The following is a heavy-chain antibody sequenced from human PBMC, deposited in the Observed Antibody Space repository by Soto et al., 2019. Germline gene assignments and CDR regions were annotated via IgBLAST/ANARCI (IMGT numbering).Heavy chain of an antibody. D-gene: IGHD2-15*01. CDR3: AKDGGREGYFGNWFDP. Sequence: QVQLVQSGAEVKKPGSSVKVSCKASGGTFSNHAITWVRQAPGQGLEWLGRIIPIFGTRDYAQKFQGRVPISADESTTTAYMELSSLRSDDTAVYYWAKDGGREGYFGNWFDPWGQGTLVTVSS. CDR2: IIPIFGTR. V-gene: IGHV1-69*15. CDR1: GGTFSNHA. J-gene: IGHJ5*02.